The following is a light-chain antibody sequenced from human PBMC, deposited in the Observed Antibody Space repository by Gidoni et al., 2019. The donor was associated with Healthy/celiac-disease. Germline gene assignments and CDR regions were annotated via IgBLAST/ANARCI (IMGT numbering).Light chain of an antibody. J-gene: IGLJ3*02. CDR2: LNSDGSH. Sequence: SVKLTCTLSSGHRSYAIAWHQQQPGKGPRYLMKLNSDGSHSKGDGIPDRFSGSSSGAERYLTISSLQSEDEADYYCQTWGTGIQWVFGGGTKLTVL. V-gene: IGLV4-69*01. CDR3: QTWGTGIQWV. CDR1: SGHRSYA.